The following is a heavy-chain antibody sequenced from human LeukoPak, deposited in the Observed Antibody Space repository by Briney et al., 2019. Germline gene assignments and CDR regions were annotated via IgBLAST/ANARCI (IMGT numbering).Heavy chain of an antibody. J-gene: IGHJ5*02. D-gene: IGHD2-21*01. CDR3: ARVRLGISDLT. CDR1: GFTFSSYW. V-gene: IGHV3-7*03. Sequence: PGGSLRLSCAASGFTFSSYWTSWVRQAPATGREWGARISQEGSERYHVDSVKGRFTISRDNAKNSLCLQLNTLRVEDTAVYFCARVRLGISDLTWGRGTLVTVSS. CDR2: ISQEGSER.